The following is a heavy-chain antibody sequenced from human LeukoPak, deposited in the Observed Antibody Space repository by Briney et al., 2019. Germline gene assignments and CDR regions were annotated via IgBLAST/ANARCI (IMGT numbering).Heavy chain of an antibody. D-gene: IGHD4-17*01. Sequence: SETLSLTCAVSGGSISSSNWWSWVRQPPGKGLEWIGEIYHSGSTNYNPSLKSRVTISVDKSKNQFSLKLSSVTAADTAVYYCASIYGDYVRGDYWGQGTLVTVSS. V-gene: IGHV4-4*02. CDR1: GGSISSSNW. CDR2: IYHSGST. J-gene: IGHJ4*02. CDR3: ASIYGDYVRGDY.